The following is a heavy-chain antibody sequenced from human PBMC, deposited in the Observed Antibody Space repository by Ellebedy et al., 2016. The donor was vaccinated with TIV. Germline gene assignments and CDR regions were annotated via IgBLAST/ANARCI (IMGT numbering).Heavy chain of an antibody. Sequence: GSLRLSCIVSGASVSSGSYFWSWIRQPPGKGLEWIGYIYHSGSTNYNPSLKRLVTLSVDTSKSQFSLKMNSVTAADTAMYFCGSNNRNWGQGTLVTVSS. CDR3: GSNNRN. CDR1: GASVSSGSYF. V-gene: IGHV4-61*01. D-gene: IGHD1-14*01. CDR2: IYHSGST. J-gene: IGHJ4*02.